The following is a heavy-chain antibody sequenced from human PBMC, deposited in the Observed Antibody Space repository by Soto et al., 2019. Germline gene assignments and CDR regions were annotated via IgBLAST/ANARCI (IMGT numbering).Heavy chain of an antibody. D-gene: IGHD5-12*01. V-gene: IGHV4-4*02. CDR1: GGSISSDNW. CDR3: AREGNLGRWLQPLDY. J-gene: IGHJ4*02. CDR2: IHHNGNT. Sequence: SETLSLTCAVSGGSISSDNWWSWVRQPPGKGMELIGNIHHNGNTKYNPSLKSRVTMSVDTSKNQFSLKLISVTAADTAVYYCAREGNLGRWLQPLDYWGQGTLVTVS.